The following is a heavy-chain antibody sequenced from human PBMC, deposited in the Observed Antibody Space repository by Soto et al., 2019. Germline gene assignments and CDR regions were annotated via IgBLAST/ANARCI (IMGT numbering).Heavy chain of an antibody. D-gene: IGHD3-10*01. V-gene: IGHV1-8*01. CDR1: GYSFTSYD. J-gene: IGHJ3*02. Sequence: QVQMVQSGAEVKKPGASVKVSCRASGYSFTSYDVNWVRQATGQGLEWMGWMNPNSGNTAFAQKFQGRVTMTRDTPINTAYMELSGLTSEDTAVYFCARYPYTSYYSDRTCSYDAFDIWGQGTVVTVSS. CDR3: ARYPYTSYYSDRTCSYDAFDI. CDR2: MNPNSGNT.